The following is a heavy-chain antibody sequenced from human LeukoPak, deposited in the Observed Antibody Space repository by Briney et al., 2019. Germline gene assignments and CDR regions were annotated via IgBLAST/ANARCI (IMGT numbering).Heavy chain of an antibody. V-gene: IGHV3-30*18. Sequence: PGGSLRLSCAASGFTFSSYGIHWVRQAPGKGLEWVAVISQDGSNQYYADSVKGRFTISRDNSKDILYLQMNSLRLEDTAVYYCAKNPVLDSSGYYSGYFDYWGQGTLVTVSS. J-gene: IGHJ4*02. CDR3: AKNPVLDSSGYYSGYFDY. CDR2: ISQDGSNQ. D-gene: IGHD3-22*01. CDR1: GFTFSSYG.